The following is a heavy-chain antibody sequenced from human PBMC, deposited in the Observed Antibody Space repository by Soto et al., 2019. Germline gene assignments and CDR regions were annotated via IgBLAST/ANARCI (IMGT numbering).Heavy chain of an antibody. CDR2: ISSSSSTI. Sequence: EVQLVESGGGLVQPGGSLRLSCAASGFTFSSYSMNWVRQAPGKGLEWVSYISSSSSTIYYADSVKGRFTISRDNAKNSLYLQMNSLRAEDTAVYYCARVDYTYDYYYMDVWGKGTTVTVSS. D-gene: IGHD4-4*01. J-gene: IGHJ6*03. CDR3: ARVDYTYDYYYMDV. V-gene: IGHV3-48*01. CDR1: GFTFSSYS.